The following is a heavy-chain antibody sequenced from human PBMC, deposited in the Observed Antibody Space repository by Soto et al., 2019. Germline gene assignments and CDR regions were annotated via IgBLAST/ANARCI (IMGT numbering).Heavy chain of an antibody. V-gene: IGHV1-69*12. CDR2: IIPIFGTA. J-gene: IGHJ5*02. CDR3: ARCRAVRLLEWLFGWFDP. D-gene: IGHD3-3*01. Sequence: QVQLVQSGAEVKKPGSSVKVSCKASGGTFSSYAISWVRQAPGQGLEWMGGIIPIFGTANYAQKFQGRVTITADESTSTAYMELSSLRSEDTAVYYCARCRAVRLLEWLFGWFDPWGQGTLVTVSS. CDR1: GGTFSSYA.